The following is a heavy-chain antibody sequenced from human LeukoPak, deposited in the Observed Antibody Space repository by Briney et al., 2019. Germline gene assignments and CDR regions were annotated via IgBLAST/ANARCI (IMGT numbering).Heavy chain of an antibody. V-gene: IGHV3-48*01. CDR2: IRRATNTI. CDR3: ARVREYAFDY. J-gene: IGHJ4*02. Sequence: GGSLRLSCAASGFTFSSYSMNWVRQAPGKGLEWISHIRRATNTIDYADSVKGRFSISGDDAKNSLYLHMNSVGAEGTGVYYCARVREYAFDYWGPGTLVTVSS. CDR1: GFTFSSYS. D-gene: IGHD2-8*01.